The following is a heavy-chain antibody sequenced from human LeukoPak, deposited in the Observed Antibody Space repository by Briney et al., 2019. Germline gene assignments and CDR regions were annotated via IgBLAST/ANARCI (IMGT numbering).Heavy chain of an antibody. Sequence: SETLSLTCTVSGGSISSYYCSWIRQPAGKGQEWILRIYTSGGTNYNPSLKSVVTMSVDTSKNQFSLKLSSVTAADTAVYYCARSWAGSFDYWGQGTLVTVSS. CDR2: IYTSGGT. J-gene: IGHJ4*02. CDR1: GGSISSYY. D-gene: IGHD6-19*01. CDR3: ARSWAGSFDY. V-gene: IGHV4-4*07.